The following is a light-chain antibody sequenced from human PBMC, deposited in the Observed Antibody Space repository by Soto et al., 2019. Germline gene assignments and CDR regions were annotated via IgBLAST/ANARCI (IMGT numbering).Light chain of an antibody. CDR2: GAS. CDR3: QQYHSAPET. J-gene: IGKJ2*01. CDR1: QSLRRSN. V-gene: IGKV3-20*01. Sequence: EIVLTQSPGTVSLSPGERATLSCRASQSLRRSNLAWYQQKPGQAPRVLIYGASSRATGIPDRFSGSGSGTNFTLTISRLESEDFAVYYCQQYHSAPETFGQGTKLEIK.